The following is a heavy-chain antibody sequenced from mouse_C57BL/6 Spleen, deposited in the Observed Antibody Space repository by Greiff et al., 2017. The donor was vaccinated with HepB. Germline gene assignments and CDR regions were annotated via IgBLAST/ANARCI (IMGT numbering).Heavy chain of an antibody. CDR3: AKDARKYDGVFAH. CDR2: SRNKANDYTT. V-gene: IGHV7-1*01. D-gene: IGHD2-12*01. J-gene: IGHJ3*01. Sequence: DVKLVESGGGLVQSGRSLRLSCATSGFTFSDFYMEWVRQAPGKGLEWIAASRNKANDYTTEYSASVKGRFIVSRDTSQSILYLQMNALRAEDTAIYYCAKDARKYDGVFAHWGQGTLVTVSA. CDR1: GFTFSDFY.